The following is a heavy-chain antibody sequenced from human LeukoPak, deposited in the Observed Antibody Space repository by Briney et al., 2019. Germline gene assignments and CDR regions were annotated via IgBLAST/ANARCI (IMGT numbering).Heavy chain of an antibody. J-gene: IGHJ4*02. CDR3: ASTYYYGSGNFAY. CDR2: IYYSGST. V-gene: IGHV4-59*12. D-gene: IGHD3-10*01. CDR1: GGSISSYY. Sequence: SETLSLTCTVSGGSISSYYWSWIRQPPGKGLEWIGYIYYSGSTNYNPSLKSRVTISVDTSKNQFSLKLSSVTAADTAVYYCASTYYYGSGNFAYWGQGTLVTVSS.